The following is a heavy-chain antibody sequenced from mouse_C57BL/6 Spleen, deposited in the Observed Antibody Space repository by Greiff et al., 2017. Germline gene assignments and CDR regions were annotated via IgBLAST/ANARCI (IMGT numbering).Heavy chain of an antibody. CDR1: GYTFTSYW. CDR3: ARGRPRRYAMDY. D-gene: IGHD2-12*01. J-gene: IGHJ4*01. V-gene: IGHV1-64*01. Sequence: QVQLQQPGAELVKPGASVKLSCKASGYTFTSYWMHWVKPRPGQGLEWIGMIHPNSGSTNYNEKFKSKATLTVDKSSSTAYMQLSSLTSEDSAVYYCARGRPRRYAMDYWGQGTSVTVSS. CDR2: IHPNSGST.